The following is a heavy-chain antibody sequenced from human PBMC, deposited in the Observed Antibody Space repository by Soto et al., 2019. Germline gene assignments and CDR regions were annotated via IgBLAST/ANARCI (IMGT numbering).Heavy chain of an antibody. J-gene: IGHJ4*02. Sequence: EVQLVESGGGLVQPGGSLRLSCVASGFTLSNYWMHWFRQAPGQGLVWVSRITNDGSTTYYADSVKGRFTISRDNAKNTLYLQVNSLRVEDAAVYYCARDQDGPGSTADYWGQGTLVTVS. D-gene: IGHD2-2*01. V-gene: IGHV3-74*01. CDR3: ARDQDGPGSTADY. CDR2: ITNDGSTT. CDR1: GFTLSNYW.